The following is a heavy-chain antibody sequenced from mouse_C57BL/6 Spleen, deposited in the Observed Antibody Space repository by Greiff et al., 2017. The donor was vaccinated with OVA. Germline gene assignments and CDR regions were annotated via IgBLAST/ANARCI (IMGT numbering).Heavy chain of an antibody. CDR3: AIREVNSYYFDY. Sequence: QVQLQQPGAELVKPGASVKVSCKASGYTFTSYWMHWVKQRPGQGLEWIGRIHPSDSDTNYNQKFKGKATLNGDKSSRTAYMQLSSLTSEDSAVYDCAIREVNSYYFDYWGQGTTLTVSS. CDR1: GYTFTSYW. D-gene: IGHD1-3*01. V-gene: IGHV1-74*01. J-gene: IGHJ2*01. CDR2: IHPSDSDT.